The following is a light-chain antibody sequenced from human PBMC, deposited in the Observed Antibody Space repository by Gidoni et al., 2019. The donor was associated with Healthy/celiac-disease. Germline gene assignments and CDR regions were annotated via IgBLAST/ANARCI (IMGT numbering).Light chain of an antibody. Sequence: DIQITQSPSSLSASVGDGVTITCRASHSISSYLTWYQQKPGKAPPLLIYAASSVQSGVPSRFSGSGSGTDFTLTISSLQPEDFATYYCQQSHSNLGFTFGPGTKVEIK. CDR2: AAS. V-gene: IGKV1-39*01. CDR1: HSISSY. CDR3: QQSHSNLGFT. J-gene: IGKJ3*01.